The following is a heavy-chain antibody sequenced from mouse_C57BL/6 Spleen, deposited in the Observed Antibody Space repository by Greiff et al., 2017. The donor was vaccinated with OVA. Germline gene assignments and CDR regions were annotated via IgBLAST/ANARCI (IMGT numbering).Heavy chain of an antibody. V-gene: IGHV8-12*01. Sequence: QVTLKVSGPGILQSSQTLSLTCSFSGFSLSTSGMGVSWIRQPSGKGLEWLAHIYWDDDKRYNPSLESRLTISTATSSNPVFRKITRVDTAYTATYYCARREDSPNYAMDYWGQGTSVTVSS. CDR1: GFSLSTSGMG. J-gene: IGHJ4*01. CDR3: ARREDSPNYAMDY. CDR2: IYWDDDK.